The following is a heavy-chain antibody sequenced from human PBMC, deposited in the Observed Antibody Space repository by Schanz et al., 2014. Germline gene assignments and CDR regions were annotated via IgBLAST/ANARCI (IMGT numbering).Heavy chain of an antibody. D-gene: IGHD1-1*01. CDR1: RGSIGSTNW. CDR3: ARLEYTSGWQGFDY. V-gene: IGHV4-4*02. J-gene: IGHJ4*02. CDR2: IYETGRT. Sequence: QVQLQESGPGLVKPSGTLSLTCTISRGSIGSTNWWSWLRQSPRKGLEWISDIYETGRTNYNPSPRSRVTVSVNKPTTHSPRRLTAVTAADTAVYYCARLEYTSGWQGFDYWGQGILVTVSP.